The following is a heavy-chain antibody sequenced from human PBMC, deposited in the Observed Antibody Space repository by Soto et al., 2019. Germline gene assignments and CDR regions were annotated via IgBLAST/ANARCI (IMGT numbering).Heavy chain of an antibody. CDR2: ISAYNGNT. CDR1: GYTFTSYG. V-gene: IGHV1-18*01. J-gene: IGHJ4*02. D-gene: IGHD2-15*01. CDR3: ARDCSGGSCYSVV. Sequence: ASVKVSCKASGYTFTSYGISWVRQAPGQGLEWMGWISAYNGNTNYAQKLQGRVTMTKDTSTSTAYMDLRSLRSDDTAVYYCARDCSGGSCYSVVWGQGTLVTVSS.